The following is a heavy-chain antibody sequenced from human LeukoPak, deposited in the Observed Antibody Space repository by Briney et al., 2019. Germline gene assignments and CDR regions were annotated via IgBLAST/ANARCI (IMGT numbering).Heavy chain of an antibody. CDR2: IWYDGSDK. CDR1: GFTFSDYG. Sequence: PGGSLRLSCAASGFTFSDYGMHWVRQAPGKGLEWVAVIWYDGSDKYYADSVKGRFTISRDNSKNTLYLQMNSLRAEDTALYYCARDPITLIRGVITPAGGWFDAWGQGTLVTVSS. D-gene: IGHD3-10*01. V-gene: IGHV3-33*01. CDR3: ARDPITLIRGVITPAGGWFDA. J-gene: IGHJ5*02.